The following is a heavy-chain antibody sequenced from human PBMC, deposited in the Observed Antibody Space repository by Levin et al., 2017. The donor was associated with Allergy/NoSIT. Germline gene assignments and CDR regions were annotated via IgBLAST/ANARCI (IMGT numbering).Heavy chain of an antibody. J-gene: IGHJ5*02. CDR1: GYSCTSYW. V-gene: IGHV5-51*01. Sequence: GESLKISCKGSGYSCTSYWIGWVRQMPGKGLEWMGIIYPGDSDTRYSPSFQGQVTISADKSISTAYLQWSSLKASDTAMYYCARSHLYWSSTSCYAGVEGNWFDPWGQGTLVTVSS. CDR2: IYPGDSDT. D-gene: IGHD2-2*01. CDR3: ARSHLYWSSTSCYAGVEGNWFDP.